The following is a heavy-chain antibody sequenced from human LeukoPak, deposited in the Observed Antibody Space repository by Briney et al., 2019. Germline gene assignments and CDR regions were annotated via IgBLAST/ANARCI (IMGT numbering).Heavy chain of an antibody. CDR2: IKQDGSEK. Sequence: GGSLRLSCAASGFTFSRYWMSWVRQAPGKGLEWVANIKQDGSEKYYVDSVKGRFTISRDNAKNSLYLQMNTLRAEDTAVYFCAKSPVPSCRGSFCYPFDYWGQGNLVTVSS. D-gene: IGHD2-15*01. V-gene: IGHV3-7*03. CDR1: GFTFSRYW. CDR3: AKSPVPSCRGSFCYPFDY. J-gene: IGHJ4*02.